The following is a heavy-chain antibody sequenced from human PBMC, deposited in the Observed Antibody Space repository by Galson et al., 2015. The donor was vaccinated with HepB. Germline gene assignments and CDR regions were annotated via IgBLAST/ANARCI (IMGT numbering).Heavy chain of an antibody. Sequence: SLRLSCAASGFTFSSYAMHWVRQAPGKGLEWVAVISYDGSNKYYADSVKGRFTISRDNSKNTLYLQMNSLRAEDTAVYYCASLGDGYADDYWGQGTLVTVSS. V-gene: IGHV3-30-3*01. J-gene: IGHJ4*02. CDR2: ISYDGSNK. CDR1: GFTFSSYA. CDR3: ASLGDGYADDY. D-gene: IGHD3-16*01.